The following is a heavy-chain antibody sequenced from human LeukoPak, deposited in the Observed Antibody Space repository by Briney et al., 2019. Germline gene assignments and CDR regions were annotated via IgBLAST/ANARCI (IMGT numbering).Heavy chain of an antibody. CDR3: ARERDRVIDY. D-gene: IGHD5-12*01. Sequence: GGSRRRSCVAARFTVGDDSMSWVRQRPGKDMQWVSLITWDGGSTFYVDSVKGRFTISRDNSRESLSLQMNGLSTDDTGLYYCARERDRVIDYWGQGTLVTVSS. J-gene: IGHJ4*02. CDR2: ITWDGGST. CDR1: RFTVGDDS. V-gene: IGHV3-43*01.